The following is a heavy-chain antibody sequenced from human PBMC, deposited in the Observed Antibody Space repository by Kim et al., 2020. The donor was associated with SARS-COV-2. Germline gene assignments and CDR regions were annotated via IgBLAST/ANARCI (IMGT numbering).Heavy chain of an antibody. CDR3: VKDLMAARNVDY. J-gene: IGHJ4*02. D-gene: IGHD6-6*01. Sequence: STYYADSVKGRFTISRDNSKNTLYLQMSSLRAEDTAVYYCVKDLMAARNVDYWGQGTLVTVSS. V-gene: IGHV3-64D*06. CDR2: ST.